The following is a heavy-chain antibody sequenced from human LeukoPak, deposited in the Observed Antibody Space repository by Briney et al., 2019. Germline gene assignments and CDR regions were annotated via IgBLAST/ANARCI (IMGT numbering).Heavy chain of an antibody. V-gene: IGHV4-4*02. Sequence: PSETLSLTCAVSGYSITSSSWWGWIRQPPGKGLEWIGESNHSGSTNYNPSLKSRVTISVDTSKNQFSLKLSSVTAADTAVYYCARDSQSREFDYWGQGTMVTVSS. D-gene: IGHD6-13*01. J-gene: IGHJ4*02. CDR3: ARDSQSREFDY. CDR2: SNHSGST. CDR1: GYSITSSSW.